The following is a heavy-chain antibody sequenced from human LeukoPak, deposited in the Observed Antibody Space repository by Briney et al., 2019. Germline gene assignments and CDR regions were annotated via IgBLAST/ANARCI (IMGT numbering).Heavy chain of an antibody. CDR3: ARSFSSSRYYYYYYMDV. CDR2: IIPIFGTA. V-gene: IGHV1-69*05. Sequence: SSYXXXXVRQAPGQGLEWMGGIIPIFGTANYAQKFQGRVTITTDESTSTAYMELSSLRSEDTAVYYCARSFSSSRYYYYYYMDVWGKGTTVTVSS. J-gene: IGHJ6*03. CDR1: SSYX. D-gene: IGHD6-6*01.